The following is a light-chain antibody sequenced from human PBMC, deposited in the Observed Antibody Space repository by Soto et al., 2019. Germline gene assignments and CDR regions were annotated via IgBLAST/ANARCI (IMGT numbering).Light chain of an antibody. V-gene: IGKV3-15*01. J-gene: IGKJ1*01. CDR1: QSVNAN. CDR3: QQYNTWLWT. CDR2: GAS. Sequence: EVVMTQSPATLSVSPGERATLSCRASQSVNANLAWYQQKPGQAPRLLIHGASNRATGIPARFSGSGFGTEFILSIGGLHSEDFAVYYCQQYNTWLWTFGQGTKVEI.